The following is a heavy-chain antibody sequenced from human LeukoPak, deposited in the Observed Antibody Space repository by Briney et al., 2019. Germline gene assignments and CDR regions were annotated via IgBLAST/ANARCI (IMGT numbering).Heavy chain of an antibody. V-gene: IGHV1-24*01. D-gene: IGHD1-26*01. Sequence: ASVKVSCKVSGYTLTELSMHWVRQAPGKGREWMGGLDPEDGETIYAQKVQGRVTMTEDTSTDTAYMELSSLRSEDTAVYYCATAWEPAAFVDYWGQGTLVTVSP. J-gene: IGHJ4*02. CDR2: LDPEDGET. CDR1: GYTLTELS. CDR3: ATAWEPAAFVDY.